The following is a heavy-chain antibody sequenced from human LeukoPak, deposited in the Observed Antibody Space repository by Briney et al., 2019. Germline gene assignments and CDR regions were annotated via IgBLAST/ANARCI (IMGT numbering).Heavy chain of an antibody. CDR1: GFTVSSNY. D-gene: IGHD2-2*01. CDR2: IYSGGTT. Sequence: GGSLRLSCAASGFTVSSNYMSWIRQAPGKGLEWVSVIYSGGTTYYADSVTGRFTISRDNSKNTLYLQLNSLRAEDTAVYYCTRLRGSCSSTSCYPLGYWGQGTLVTVSS. CDR3: TRLRGSCSSTSCYPLGY. J-gene: IGHJ4*02. V-gene: IGHV3-53*01.